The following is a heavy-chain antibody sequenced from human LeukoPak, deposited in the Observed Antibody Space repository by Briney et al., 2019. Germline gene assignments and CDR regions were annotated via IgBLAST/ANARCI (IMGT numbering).Heavy chain of an antibody. CDR2: IYYSGST. J-gene: IGHJ3*02. D-gene: IGHD5-18*01. CDR1: GGSISSYY. V-gene: IGHV4-59*01. CDR3: ARQKEGYSYGYIFELAASPRTGAFDI. Sequence: SETLSLTCTVSGGSISSYYWSWIRQPPGKGLEWIGYIYYSGSTNYNPSLKSRVTISVVTSKNQFSLKLSSVTAADTAVYYCARQKEGYSYGYIFELAASPRTGAFDIWGQGTMVTVSS.